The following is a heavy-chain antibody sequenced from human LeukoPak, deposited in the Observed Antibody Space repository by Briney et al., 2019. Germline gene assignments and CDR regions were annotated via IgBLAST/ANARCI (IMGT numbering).Heavy chain of an antibody. CDR2: VRQDGGEG. CDR1: GFTFNTYW. D-gene: IGHD3-10*01. J-gene: IGHJ5*02. CDR3: AKNYYAGAYYGWFDP. V-gene: IGHV3-7*01. Sequence: PGGSLRLSCAASGFTFNTYWMTWVRQAPGRGLEWVANVRQDGGEGHYVDSVKGRFTVSRDNAENSLYLQLNSLRVEDTAVYYCAKNYYAGAYYGWFDPWGQGTLVTVAS.